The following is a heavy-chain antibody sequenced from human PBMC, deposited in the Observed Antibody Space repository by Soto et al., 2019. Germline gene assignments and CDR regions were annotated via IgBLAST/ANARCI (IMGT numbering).Heavy chain of an antibody. V-gene: IGHV4-39*07. CDR2: IYSSGST. CDR1: GGSIGGSNYF. J-gene: IGHJ3*02. Sequence: SETLSLTFTVSGGSIGGSNYFWGWIRQSPGTGLEWLGTIYSSGSTYYSPSLKSRVTISVDRSKNHFFLNLTSVTAADTAVYYCAIYRKFFQIWGQGTKVTVSS. CDR3: AIYRKFFQI.